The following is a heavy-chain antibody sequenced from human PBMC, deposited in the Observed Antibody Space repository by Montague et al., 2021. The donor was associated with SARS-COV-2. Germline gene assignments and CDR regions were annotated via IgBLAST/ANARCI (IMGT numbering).Heavy chain of an antibody. D-gene: IGHD1-14*01. CDR2: VNYSGKT. CDR1: GVSVINYY. J-gene: IGHJ5*02. Sequence: SETLSLTCTASGVSVINYYWTWIRHPPGKGLEWIGYVNYSGKTTSNPSLQNPISISLDALKNQFYLSLTSVTSADAAVYYCARHHISTMYGYSWFDPWGRGTLVTVSS. V-gene: IGHV4-59*02. CDR3: ARHHISTMYGYSWFDP.